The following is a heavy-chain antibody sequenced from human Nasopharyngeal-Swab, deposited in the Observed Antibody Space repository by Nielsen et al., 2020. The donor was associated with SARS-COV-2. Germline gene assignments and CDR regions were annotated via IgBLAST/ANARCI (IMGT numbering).Heavy chain of an antibody. Sequence: SVKVSCKASGGTFSSYAISWVRQAPGQGLEWLGGIIPIFGTANYAQKFQGRVTITADESTSTAYMELSSLRSEDTAEYYCARDDPESPMVGAWYFDYWGQGTLVTVSS. CDR2: IIPIFGTA. V-gene: IGHV1-69*13. J-gene: IGHJ4*02. CDR3: ARDDPESPMVGAWYFDY. D-gene: IGHD3-10*02. CDR1: GGTFSSYA.